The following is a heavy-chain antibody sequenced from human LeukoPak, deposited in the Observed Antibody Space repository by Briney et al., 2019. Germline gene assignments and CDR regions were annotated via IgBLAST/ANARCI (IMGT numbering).Heavy chain of an antibody. V-gene: IGHV5-51*01. J-gene: IGHJ4*02. CDR1: GYSFTSYW. CDR3: ARSPYYDFWSGYYYYFDY. D-gene: IGHD3-3*01. CDR2: IYPGDSDT. Sequence: GESLKISCKGSGYSFTSYWIGWVRQMPGKGLEWMGIIYPGDSDTRYSPSFQVQVTISADKSISTAYLQWSSLKASDTAMYYCARSPYYDFWSGYYYYFDYWGQGTLVTVSS.